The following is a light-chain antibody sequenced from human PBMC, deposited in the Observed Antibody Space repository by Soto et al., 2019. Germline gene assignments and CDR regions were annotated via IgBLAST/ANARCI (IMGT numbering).Light chain of an antibody. CDR1: QSVSSY. CDR3: QQRSNWPRGT. J-gene: IGKJ3*01. Sequence: EIVLTQSPATLSLSPGERATLSCRASQSVSSYLAWYQQKPGQAPRLLIYDASNRATGIPARFSGSGSGTDFTLTICSLEPEDFAVYYCQQRSNWPRGTFGPGTKVDIK. CDR2: DAS. V-gene: IGKV3-11*01.